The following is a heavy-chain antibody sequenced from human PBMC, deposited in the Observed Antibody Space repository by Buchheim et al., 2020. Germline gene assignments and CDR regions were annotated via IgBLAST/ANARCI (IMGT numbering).Heavy chain of an antibody. CDR2: INGVGSTT. CDR1: GFTFSSYA. D-gene: IGHD6-19*01. CDR3: ANNRNSGWSHQY. J-gene: IGHJ4*02. V-gene: IGHV3-23*01. Sequence: EVELLESGGGLVQPGGSLRLSCAGSGFTFSSYAMSWVRQAPGKGREWVSTINGVGSTTYYGDTVQGRFTISTDNSRNRLYVQMNSLTAEDSALYYCANNRNSGWSHQYWGQGTL.